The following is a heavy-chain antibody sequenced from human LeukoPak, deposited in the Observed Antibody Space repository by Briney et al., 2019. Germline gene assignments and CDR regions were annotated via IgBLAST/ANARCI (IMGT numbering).Heavy chain of an antibody. V-gene: IGHV4-59*01. CDR3: ARVNYYDSSGYDY. CDR2: IYYSGST. J-gene: IGHJ4*02. Sequence: SETLSLTCTVSGGSISSYYWSWIRQPPGKGLEWIGYIYYSGSTNYNSSFKSRVTISIDTSKNQFSLRLSSVTAADTAVYYCARVNYYDSSGYDYWGQGTLVTVSS. CDR1: GGSISSYY. D-gene: IGHD3-22*01.